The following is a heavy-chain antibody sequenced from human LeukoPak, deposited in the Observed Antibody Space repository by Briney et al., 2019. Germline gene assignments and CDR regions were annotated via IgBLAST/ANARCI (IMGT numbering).Heavy chain of an antibody. J-gene: IGHJ4*02. V-gene: IGHV3-23*01. CDR3: AKDSMVRGVIIPI. Sequence: PGGSLRLSCAASGFTFSSYAMSWVRQAPGKGLEWVSAISGSAVDTWYADSVKGRFTISRDNSKDTLYLQMNSLRAEDTAVYYCAKDSMVRGVIIPIWGQGTLVTVSS. CDR1: GFTFSSYA. CDR2: ISGSAVDT. D-gene: IGHD3-10*01.